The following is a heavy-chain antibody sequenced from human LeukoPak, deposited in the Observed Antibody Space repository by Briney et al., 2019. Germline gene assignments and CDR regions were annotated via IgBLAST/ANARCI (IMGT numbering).Heavy chain of an antibody. CDR3: ARESWGSSYFDY. Sequence: SETLSLTCTVSGGSISSYYWSWIRQPPGKGLEWIGYIYYSGSTNYNPSLKSRVTISVDTSKNQFSLKLSSVTAADTAVYYCARESWGSSYFDYWGQGTLVTVSS. CDR2: IYYSGST. J-gene: IGHJ4*02. D-gene: IGHD6-6*01. CDR1: GGSISSYY. V-gene: IGHV4-59*01.